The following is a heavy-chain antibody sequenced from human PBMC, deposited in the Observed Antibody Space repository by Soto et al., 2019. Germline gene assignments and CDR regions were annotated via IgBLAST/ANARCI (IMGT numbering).Heavy chain of an antibody. CDR1: GFTFSAYG. Sequence: GGSLRLSCAVSGFTFSAYGMHWVRQAPGKGLEWVAVISYDGSNKYYADSVKGRFTMSRDNSKNTLYLQMNSLRAEDTAVYYCAKSVGRNRVDNSNYKDYYYMDVWGKGTTVTVSS. CDR2: ISYDGSNK. J-gene: IGHJ6*03. CDR3: AKSVGRNRVDNSNYKDYYYMDV. D-gene: IGHD4-4*01. V-gene: IGHV3-30*18.